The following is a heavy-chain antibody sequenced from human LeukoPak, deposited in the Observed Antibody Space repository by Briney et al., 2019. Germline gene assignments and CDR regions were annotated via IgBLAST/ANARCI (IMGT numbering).Heavy chain of an antibody. V-gene: IGHV4-31*03. CDR3: ARLNFYYYYMDV. CDR2: IYYSGST. J-gene: IGHJ6*03. CDR1: GGSISSGGYY. Sequence: SQTLSLTCTVSGGSISSGGYYWSWIRQHPGKGLEWIGYIYYSGSTYYNPSLKSRVTISVGTSKNQFSLKLSSVTAADTAVYYCARLNFYYYYMDVWGKGTTVTVSS.